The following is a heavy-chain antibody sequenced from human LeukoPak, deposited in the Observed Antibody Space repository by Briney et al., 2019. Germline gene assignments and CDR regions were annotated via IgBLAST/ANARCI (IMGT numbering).Heavy chain of an antibody. Sequence: GGSLRLSCAASGFTFSSYSMNWVRQAPGRGLEWVSSISSSSSYIYYADSVKGRFTISRDNAKNSLYLQMNSLRAEDTAVYYCARVPNIVGGSGMDVWGKGTTVTVSS. D-gene: IGHD2-15*01. V-gene: IGHV3-21*01. CDR2: ISSSSSYI. CDR3: ARVPNIVGGSGMDV. CDR1: GFTFSSYS. J-gene: IGHJ6*04.